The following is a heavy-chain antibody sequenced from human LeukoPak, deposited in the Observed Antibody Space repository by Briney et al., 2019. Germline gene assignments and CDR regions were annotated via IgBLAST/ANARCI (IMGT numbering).Heavy chain of an antibody. CDR1: GFTFSSYG. J-gene: IGHJ4*02. V-gene: IGHV3-43*02. CDR2: ISGDGGST. Sequence: PGGSLRLSCAASGFTFSSYGMHWVRQAPGKGLEWVSLISGDGGSTYYADSVKGRFTISRDNSKNSLYLQMNSLRTEDTALYYCAKDILTGYFAYYFDYWGQGTLVTVSS. CDR3: AKDILTGYFAYYFDY. D-gene: IGHD3-9*01.